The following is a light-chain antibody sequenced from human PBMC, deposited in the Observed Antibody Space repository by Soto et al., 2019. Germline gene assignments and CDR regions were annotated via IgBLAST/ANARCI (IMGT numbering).Light chain of an antibody. CDR3: QQYGSSSPTT. V-gene: IGKV3-20*01. J-gene: IGKJ5*01. CDR2: GAS. CDR1: QSVTSNY. Sequence: EIVLTQSPGTLSLSPGEGATLSCRASQSVTSNYLAWYQQRPGQAPRLLIYGASSRATGIPDRFSCGGSGTDFTLTISRLEPEDFAVYYCQQYGSSSPTTFGQGTRLEIE.